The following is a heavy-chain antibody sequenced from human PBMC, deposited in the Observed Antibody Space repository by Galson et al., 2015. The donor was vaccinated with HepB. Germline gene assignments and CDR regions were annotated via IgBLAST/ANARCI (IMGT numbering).Heavy chain of an antibody. CDR2: ISGGGGNT. CDR3: AKILGYDILTGYSAFDY. CDR1: GFTFSTYA. Sequence: SLRLSCAASGFTFSTYAMSWVRQAPGKGLEWVSAISGGGGNTYYADSVKGRFTISRDNSKNTLYLQMNSLRAEATAVYYCAKILGYDILTGYSAFDYWGQGTLVTVSS. D-gene: IGHD3-9*01. J-gene: IGHJ4*02. V-gene: IGHV3-23*01.